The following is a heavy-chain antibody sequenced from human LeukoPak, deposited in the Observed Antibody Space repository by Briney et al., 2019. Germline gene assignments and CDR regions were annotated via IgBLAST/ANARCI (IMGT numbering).Heavy chain of an antibody. CDR1: GFTFSSYA. D-gene: IGHD1-26*01. V-gene: IGHV3-23*01. CDR3: AKTDSGSPRGYFDY. CDR2: ISGSGGST. Sequence: GGSLRLSCTASGFTFSSYAMSWVRQAPGKGLEWVSAISGSGGSTYYADSVKGRFTISRDNSKNTLYLQMNSLRAEDTAVYYCAKTDSGSPRGYFDYWGQGTLVTVSS. J-gene: IGHJ4*02.